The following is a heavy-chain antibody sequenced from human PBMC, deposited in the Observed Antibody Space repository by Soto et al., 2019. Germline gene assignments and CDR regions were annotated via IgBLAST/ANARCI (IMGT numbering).Heavy chain of an antibody. CDR3: ARLKKENYSDRSGYLRAPTAHYYDYYGMDV. Sequence: GESLKISCKGSGYSFPSQWIGWVRQMPGKGLEWMGYIYPADSYTHYSPSFQGHVTLSAAKSISTAYLQWSSLTASDTAMYYCARLKKENYSDRSGYLRAPTAHYYDYYGMDVWGQGTTVTVSS. D-gene: IGHD3-22*01. CDR2: IYPADSYT. CDR1: GYSFPSQW. V-gene: IGHV5-51*01. J-gene: IGHJ6*02.